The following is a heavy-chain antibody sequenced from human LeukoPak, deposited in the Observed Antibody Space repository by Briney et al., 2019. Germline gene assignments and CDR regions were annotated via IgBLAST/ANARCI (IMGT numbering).Heavy chain of an antibody. CDR3: ARVYSSSWYYFDY. CDR2: ISGSGGST. V-gene: IGHV3-23*01. D-gene: IGHD6-13*01. Sequence: GGSLRLSCAVSGFTFSSYAMSWVRQAPGKGLEWVSGISGSGGSTHYADSVKGRFTISRDNSKNTLYLQMNSLRADDTAVYYRARVYSSSWYYFDYWGQGTLVTVSA. J-gene: IGHJ4*02. CDR1: GFTFSSYA.